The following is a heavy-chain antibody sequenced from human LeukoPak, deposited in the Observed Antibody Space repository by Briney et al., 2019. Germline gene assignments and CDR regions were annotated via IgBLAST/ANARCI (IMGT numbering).Heavy chain of an antibody. CDR3: ARDREYYYGSGERADY. CDR1: GYTFTSYG. D-gene: IGHD3-10*01. CDR2: ISAYNGNT. V-gene: IGHV1-18*01. Sequence: ASVKVSCKASGYTFTSYGISWVRQAPGQGLEWMGWISAYNGNTNYAQKLQGRVTMTTDTSTSTAYMELRSLRSDDTAVYYCARDREYYYGSGERADYWGQGTLVTVSS. J-gene: IGHJ4*02.